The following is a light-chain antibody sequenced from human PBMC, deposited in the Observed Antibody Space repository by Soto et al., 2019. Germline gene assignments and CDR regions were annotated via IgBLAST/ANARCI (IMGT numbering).Light chain of an antibody. CDR3: CSYAGSSYV. CDR2: DVN. J-gene: IGLJ1*01. CDR1: NIDVGGYNY. V-gene: IGLV2-11*01. Sequence: QSALTQPRSVSGSPGQSVTISRTGTNIDVGGYNYVSWYQQHPGKAPKLMIYDVNKRPSGVPDRFSGSKSGNTASLTISGLQAEDEADYYCCSYAGSSYVFGTGTKVTVL.